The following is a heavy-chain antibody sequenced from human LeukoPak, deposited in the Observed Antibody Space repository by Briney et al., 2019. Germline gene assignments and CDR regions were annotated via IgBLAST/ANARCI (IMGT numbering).Heavy chain of an antibody. Sequence: SVKVSCKASGGTFSSYAISWVRQAPGQGLEWMGGIIPIFGTANYAQKFQGRVMITADESTSTAYMELSSLRSEDTAVYYCARWVGEDIVVVPAADAFDIWGQGTMVTVSS. CDR1: GGTFSSYA. CDR2: IIPIFGTA. CDR3: ARWVGEDIVVVPAADAFDI. V-gene: IGHV1-69*13. J-gene: IGHJ3*02. D-gene: IGHD2-2*01.